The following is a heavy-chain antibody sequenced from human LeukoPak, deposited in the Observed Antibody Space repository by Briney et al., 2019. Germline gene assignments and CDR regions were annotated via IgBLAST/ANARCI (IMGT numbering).Heavy chain of an antibody. CDR2: ISSSSSYI. J-gene: IGHJ4*02. D-gene: IGHD3-22*01. CDR3: ARARYYYDSSGYFDY. CDR1: GFTFCSYS. Sequence: GGSLRLSCAASGFTFCSYSMNWVRQAPGKGLEWVSSISSSSSYIYYADSVKGRFTISRDNAKNSLYLQMNSLRAEDTAVYYCARARYYYDSSGYFDYWGQGTLATVSS. V-gene: IGHV3-21*01.